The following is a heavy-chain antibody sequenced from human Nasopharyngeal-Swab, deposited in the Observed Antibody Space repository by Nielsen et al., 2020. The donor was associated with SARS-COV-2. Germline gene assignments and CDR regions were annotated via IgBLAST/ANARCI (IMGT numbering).Heavy chain of an antibody. CDR1: GFTFGDCA. CDR2: IRSKAYGGTT. V-gene: IGHV3-49*04. J-gene: IGHJ6*03. D-gene: IGHD6-19*01. CDR3: TRVIRIAVAGTLYYYYYYMDV. Sequence: GGSLRLSCTASGFTFGDCAMSWVRQAPGKGLEWVGFIRSKAYGGTTEYAASVKGRFTISRDDSKSIAYLQMNSLKTEDTAVYYCTRVIRIAVAGTLYYYYYYMDVWGKGTTVTVSS.